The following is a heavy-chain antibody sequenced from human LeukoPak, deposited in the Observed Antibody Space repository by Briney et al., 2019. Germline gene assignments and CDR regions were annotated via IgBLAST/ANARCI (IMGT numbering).Heavy chain of an antibody. V-gene: IGHV4-34*01. CDR1: GGSLSGYY. D-gene: IGHD4-23*01. CDR2: VIHSQSI. Sequence: PSETLSLTCAVSGGSLSGYYWSWIRQSPGKGPEWIGEVIHSQSINLNPSLMSRLAISVDRSKNQFSLKLNSVTAADTAVYYCARGYGDNSGAFDIWGQGTMVAVSS. CDR3: ARGYGDNSGAFDI. J-gene: IGHJ3*02.